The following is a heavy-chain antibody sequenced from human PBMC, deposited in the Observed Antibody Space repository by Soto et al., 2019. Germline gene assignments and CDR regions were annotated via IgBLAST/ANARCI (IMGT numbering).Heavy chain of an antibody. Sequence: ETLSLTCTVSGSDITTYYWSWLRQSPGKGLEWIGHIYDTGSTTYNPSLKSRVTISVDTSNKQFSLRLTSVTAADTAVYYCARCPIDHNWFDPWGQGTLVTVSS. CDR3: ARCPIDHNWFDP. J-gene: IGHJ5*02. CDR2: IYDTGST. V-gene: IGHV4-59*01. CDR1: GSDITTYY. D-gene: IGHD3-9*01.